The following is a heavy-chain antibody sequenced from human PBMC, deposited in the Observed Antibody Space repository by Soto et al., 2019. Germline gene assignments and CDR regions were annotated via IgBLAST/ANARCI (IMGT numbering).Heavy chain of an antibody. Sequence: GGSLRLSCAASGFTFSSYGMHWVRQAPGKGLEWVAVIWYDGSNKYYADSVKGRFTISRDNSKNTLYLQMNSLRAEDTSVYYCARDYSSYGPFDYWGQGTLVTVSS. J-gene: IGHJ4*02. CDR2: IWYDGSNK. D-gene: IGHD5-18*01. V-gene: IGHV3-33*01. CDR1: GFTFSSYG. CDR3: ARDYSSYGPFDY.